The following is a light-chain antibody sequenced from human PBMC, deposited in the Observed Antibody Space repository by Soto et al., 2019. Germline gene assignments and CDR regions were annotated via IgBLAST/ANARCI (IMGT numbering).Light chain of an antibody. V-gene: IGKV3-11*01. Sequence: IVLTQSPATLSLSPGERATLSCRASQSVRDSLAWYQQKPGQAPRLLIFDASNRAPGIPARFSGSGSGTDFTLTISSLEPEDFAVYFCQQGTYWLTFGGGSRLEIK. CDR3: QQGTYWLT. CDR2: DAS. CDR1: QSVRDS. J-gene: IGKJ4*01.